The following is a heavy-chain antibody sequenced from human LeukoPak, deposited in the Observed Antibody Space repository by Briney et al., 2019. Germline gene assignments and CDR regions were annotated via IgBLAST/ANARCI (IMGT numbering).Heavy chain of an antibody. V-gene: IGHV3-7*01. CDR3: ARECLHDYGGSYCCD. CDR1: GFTFTIYW. J-gene: IGHJ4*02. CDR2: FKQYGSET. Sequence: GGSLRLSCAPSGFTFTIYWMTWVRQAPGKGLEWVAYFKQYGSETHYADSVRGRFTISRDNAKNSLFLQMSSLIVDDTAVYYCARECLHDYGGSYCCDWGQGILVTVSS. D-gene: IGHD1-26*01.